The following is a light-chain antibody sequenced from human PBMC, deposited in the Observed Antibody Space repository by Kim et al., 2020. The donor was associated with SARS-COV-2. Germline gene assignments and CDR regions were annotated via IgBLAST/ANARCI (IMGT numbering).Light chain of an antibody. J-gene: IGLJ2*01. V-gene: IGLV2-14*04. CDR1: GSDVGGYRH. Sequence: PGQSITLASTGSGSDVGGYRHVSWHQQYPGKAPKIMIYDVTKRPSGVSNRFSGSKSGNTASLTISGLQAEDEADYYCSSYTSTNTLVFGGGTQLTVL. CDR3: SSYTSTNTLV. CDR2: DVT.